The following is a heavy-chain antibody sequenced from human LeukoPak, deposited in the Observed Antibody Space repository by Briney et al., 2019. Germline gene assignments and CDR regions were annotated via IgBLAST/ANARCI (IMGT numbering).Heavy chain of an antibody. Sequence: SETLSLTCAVSGGSISSSNWWSWVRQPPGKRLEWIGEIYHSGSTNYNPSLKSRVTISVDKSKNQFSLKLSSVTAADTAVYYCASYSYGLGFDYWGQGTLVTVSS. CDR2: IYHSGST. CDR1: GGSISSSNW. V-gene: IGHV4-4*02. D-gene: IGHD5-18*01. CDR3: ASYSYGLGFDY. J-gene: IGHJ4*02.